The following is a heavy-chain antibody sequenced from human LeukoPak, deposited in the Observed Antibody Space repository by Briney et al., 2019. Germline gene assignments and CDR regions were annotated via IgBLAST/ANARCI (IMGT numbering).Heavy chain of an antibody. CDR3: AKRGNTISFFDP. V-gene: IGHV3-30*18. D-gene: IGHD1-1*01. Sequence: PGRSLRLSCVASGISLSSYGMPWVRQAPGKGLEWVAFTSYDGSYESHADSVKGLFTISRANSKNTLYLEMNSLRATDTAVYYCAKRGNTISFFDPWGQGTLVTVSS. J-gene: IGHJ5*02. CDR1: GISLSSYG. CDR2: TSYDGSYE.